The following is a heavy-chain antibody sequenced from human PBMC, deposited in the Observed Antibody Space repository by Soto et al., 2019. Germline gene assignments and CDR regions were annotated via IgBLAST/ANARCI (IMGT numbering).Heavy chain of an antibody. J-gene: IGHJ6*02. V-gene: IGHV1-69*12. CDR2: IIPIFGTA. CDR3: SRDLGVAGTVYSYYGMDV. Sequence: QVQLVQSGAEVKKPGSSVKVSCKAAGGTFSSYAISWVRQAPGQGLELMGGIIPIFGTANYAQKFQGRDTITADESRSTAYMELSSLRAEDSAVYYCSRDLGVAGTVYSYYGMDVWGHGTTVTVSS. CDR1: GGTFSSYA. D-gene: IGHD6-19*01.